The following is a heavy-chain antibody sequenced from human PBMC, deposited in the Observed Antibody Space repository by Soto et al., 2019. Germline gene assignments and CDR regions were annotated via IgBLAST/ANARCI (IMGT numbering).Heavy chain of an antibody. CDR3: AKGRGYSYGYPFDY. D-gene: IGHD5-18*01. CDR2: ITDSAAST. V-gene: IGHV3-23*01. J-gene: IGHJ4*02. CDR1: KFTFSNYA. Sequence: PGGSLRLSCAASKFTFSNYAMSWVRQAPGKGLEWVSTITDSAASTYYADSVKGRCTISRDNSKNTLYLQVNSLRAEDTAVYYCAKGRGYSYGYPFDYWGQGALVTVSS.